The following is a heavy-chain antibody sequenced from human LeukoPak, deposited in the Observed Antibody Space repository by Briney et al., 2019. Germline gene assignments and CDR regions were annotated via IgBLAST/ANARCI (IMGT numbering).Heavy chain of an antibody. CDR3: VREAYYYDSSGKGYFDY. V-gene: IGHV5-51*01. D-gene: IGHD3-22*01. Sequence: GESLKISCKGSGYSFTSYWIGWVRQMPGKGLEWMGIIYPGDSDTRYSPSFQGQVTISADKSISTAYLQWSSLKASDTAMYYCVREAYYYDSSGKGYFDYWGQGTLVTVSS. CDR2: IYPGDSDT. J-gene: IGHJ4*02. CDR1: GYSFTSYW.